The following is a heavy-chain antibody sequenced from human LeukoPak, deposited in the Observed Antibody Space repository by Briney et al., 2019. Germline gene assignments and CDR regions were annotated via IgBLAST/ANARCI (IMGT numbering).Heavy chain of an antibody. Sequence: SVKVSCKASGGTFSSYAISWVRQAPGQGLEWMGGIIPIFGTANYAQKFQGRVTITADESTSTAYMELSSLRSEDTAVYYCAGRIQLWLSPFDYWGQGTLVTVSS. CDR2: IIPIFGTA. V-gene: IGHV1-69*01. CDR3: AGRIQLWLSPFDY. CDR1: GGTFSSYA. D-gene: IGHD5-18*01. J-gene: IGHJ4*02.